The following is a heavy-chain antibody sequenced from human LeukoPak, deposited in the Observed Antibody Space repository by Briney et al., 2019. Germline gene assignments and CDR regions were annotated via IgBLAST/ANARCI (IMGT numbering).Heavy chain of an antibody. D-gene: IGHD3-10*01. Sequence: GGSLRLSCAASRFTVSNNYMSWVRQAPGKGLEWVSVIYGGGSAYYPDSVKGRFTISTDNSKTTPYLQMNSLRAEDTAVYYCATTASGGHYNYFDHWGQGTLVTVSS. J-gene: IGHJ4*02. CDR1: RFTVSNNY. CDR2: IYGGGSA. CDR3: ATTASGGHYNYFDH. V-gene: IGHV3-66*02.